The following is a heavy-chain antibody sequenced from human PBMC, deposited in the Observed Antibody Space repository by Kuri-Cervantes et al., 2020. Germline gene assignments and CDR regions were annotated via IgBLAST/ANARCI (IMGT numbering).Heavy chain of an antibody. J-gene: IGHJ4*02. Sequence: GGSLRLSCAASGFTFSSYAMHWVRQAPGKGLEWVAVISYDGSNKYYADSVKGRFTISRDNSKNTLYLQMNSLRAEDTAVYYCAKVRITFFEAVDYWGQGTLVTVSS. CDR3: AKVRITFFEAVDY. V-gene: IGHV3-30-3*01. CDR2: ISYDGSNK. D-gene: IGHD3-3*02. CDR1: GFTFSSYA.